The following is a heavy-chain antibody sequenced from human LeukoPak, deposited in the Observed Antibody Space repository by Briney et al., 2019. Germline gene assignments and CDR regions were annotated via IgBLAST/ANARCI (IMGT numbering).Heavy chain of an antibody. V-gene: IGHV4-59*01. CDR3: ARDPRRGGYAGSFDL. D-gene: IGHD5-12*01. J-gene: IGHJ2*01. CDR2: VYFIGST. CDR1: GGSISSFY. Sequence: PSETLSLTSTVSGGSISSFYWNWIRQPPGKGLEWIGFVYFIGSTNYNPSLKSRVTISVDTSRNQFSLNLSSVTAADTAIYYCARDPRRGGYAGSFDLWGRGTLVTVSS.